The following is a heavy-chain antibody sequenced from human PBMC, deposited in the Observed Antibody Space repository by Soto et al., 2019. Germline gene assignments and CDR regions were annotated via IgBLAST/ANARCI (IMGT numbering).Heavy chain of an antibody. D-gene: IGHD3-22*01. Sequence: SSETLSLTCTVSGGSMSSYHWSWIRQPPGKGLEWIGYIFDSGGTNYDPSLKSRVTISVDTSKNQFSLKLSSVTAAETAVYYCARSTMIVVVTPSWFDPWGQGTLVTVSS. V-gene: IGHV4-59*08. J-gene: IGHJ5*02. CDR1: GGSMSSYH. CDR3: ARSTMIVVVTPSWFDP. CDR2: IFDSGGT.